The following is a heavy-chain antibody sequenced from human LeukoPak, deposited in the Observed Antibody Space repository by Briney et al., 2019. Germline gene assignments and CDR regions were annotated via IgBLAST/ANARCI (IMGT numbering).Heavy chain of an antibody. CDR3: ARLATFGAFDY. Sequence: KPSETLSLTCTVSGGSISSYYWSWIRQPPGKGLGWIGYIYTSGSTNYNPSLKSRVTISVDTSKNQFSLKLSSVTAADTAVYYCARLATFGAFDYWGQGTLVTVSS. J-gene: IGHJ4*02. CDR2: IYTSGST. V-gene: IGHV4-4*09. D-gene: IGHD3-16*01. CDR1: GGSISSYY.